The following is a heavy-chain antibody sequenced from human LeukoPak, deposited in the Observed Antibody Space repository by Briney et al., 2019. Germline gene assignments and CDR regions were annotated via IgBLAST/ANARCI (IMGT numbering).Heavy chain of an antibody. CDR2: ISSSSYI. Sequence: GGSLRLSCAASGFTFSSYAMNWVRQAPGKGLEWVSSISSSSYIYYADSVKGRFTISRDNAKNSLYLQMNSLRAEDTAVYYCARVSVVPRVFYFDYWGQGTLVTVSS. J-gene: IGHJ4*02. CDR3: ARVSVVPRVFYFDY. CDR1: GFTFSSYA. D-gene: IGHD2-2*01. V-gene: IGHV3-21*01.